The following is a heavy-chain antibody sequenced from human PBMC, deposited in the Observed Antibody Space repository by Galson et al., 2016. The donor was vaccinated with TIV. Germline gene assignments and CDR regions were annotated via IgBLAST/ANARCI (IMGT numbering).Heavy chain of an antibody. CDR1: GYTFRTYG. J-gene: IGHJ6*02. V-gene: IGHV1-18*01. D-gene: IGHD3-10*01. Sequence: SVKVSCKASGYTFRTYGISWVRQAPGQGLEWMGWISAYTGNTNYAQKVQGRLTMTTDSSTSPAYRELRRLKSDDTAVYDCARSLVQGVVSRYHGMDAWGQGPTVTVSS. CDR2: ISAYTGNT. CDR3: ARSLVQGVVSRYHGMDA.